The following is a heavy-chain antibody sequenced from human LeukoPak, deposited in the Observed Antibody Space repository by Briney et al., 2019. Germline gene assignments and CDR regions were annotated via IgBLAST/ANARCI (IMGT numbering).Heavy chain of an antibody. Sequence: SETLSLTCSVSGDSITSYYWSWIRQPPGKGLEWIGYIYYSGRTNYNPSLKSRATMSVDTSKNQFSLRLTSVTAADTAVYYCARGRYCSSSSCYFVFDIWGQGTMVTVSS. CDR2: IYYSGRT. J-gene: IGHJ3*02. CDR3: ARGRYCSSSSCYFVFDI. D-gene: IGHD2-2*01. CDR1: GDSITSYY. V-gene: IGHV4-59*01.